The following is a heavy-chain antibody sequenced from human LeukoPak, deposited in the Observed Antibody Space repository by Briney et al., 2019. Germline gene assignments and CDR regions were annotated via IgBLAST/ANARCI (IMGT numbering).Heavy chain of an antibody. D-gene: IGHD3-10*01. CDR1: GFTFSSYA. CDR3: ARDNYYGSGSRYGGPEC. J-gene: IGHJ4*02. Sequence: PGGSLRLSCAASGFTFSSYAMSWVRQAPGKGLEWVSAISGSGGSTYYADSVKGRFTISRDNSKYTLYLQMNSLRAEDTAVYYCARDNYYGSGSRYGGPECWGQGTLVTVSS. CDR2: ISGSGGST. V-gene: IGHV3-23*01.